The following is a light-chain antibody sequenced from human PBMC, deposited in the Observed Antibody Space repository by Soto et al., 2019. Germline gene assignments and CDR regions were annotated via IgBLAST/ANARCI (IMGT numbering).Light chain of an antibody. CDR3: LQRSNWLT. CDR2: GAS. V-gene: IGKV3-11*01. CDR1: QSVSSY. Sequence: EIVLTQSPATLSLSPGERATLSCWASQSVSSYLAWYQQKPGQPPRLLIYGASNRATGIPARFSGSGSGTDFTLTISSLEPEDSAVYYCLQRSNWLTFGGGTKVDIK. J-gene: IGKJ4*01.